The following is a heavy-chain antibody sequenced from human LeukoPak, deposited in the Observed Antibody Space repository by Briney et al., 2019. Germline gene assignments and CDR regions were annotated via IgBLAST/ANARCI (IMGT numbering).Heavy chain of an antibody. D-gene: IGHD3-3*01. J-gene: IGHJ5*02. V-gene: IGHV3-11*01. CDR2: ISSSGSTI. CDR1: GFTFSDYY. CDR3: ARGNRAVLRFLEWLPQLQTNWFDP. Sequence: GGSLRLSCAASGFTFSDYYMSWLRQAPGEGLEGVSYISSSGSTIYYADSVKGRFTISRDNAKNSLYLRMNSLRAEDTAVYYCARGNRAVLRFLEWLPQLQTNWFDPWGQGTLVTVSS.